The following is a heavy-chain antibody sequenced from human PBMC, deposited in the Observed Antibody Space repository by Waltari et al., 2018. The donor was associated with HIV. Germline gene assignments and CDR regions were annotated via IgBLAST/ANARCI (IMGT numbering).Heavy chain of an antibody. CDR3: AKGASGWSPGY. J-gene: IGHJ4*02. Sequence: QVQLVESGGGVVQPGRSLRLSCAASGFTFSSYAMHWVRQAPGKGLELVACISYYGDNKYYADSVKGRFTISRDNSKNTLYLQMNSLRAEDTAVYYCAKGASGWSPGYWGQGTLVTVSS. D-gene: IGHD6-19*01. V-gene: IGHV3-30*18. CDR2: ISYYGDNK. CDR1: GFTFSSYA.